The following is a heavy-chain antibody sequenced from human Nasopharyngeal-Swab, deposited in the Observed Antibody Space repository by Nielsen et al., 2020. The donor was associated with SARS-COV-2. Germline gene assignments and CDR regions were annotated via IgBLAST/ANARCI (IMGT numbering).Heavy chain of an antibody. D-gene: IGHD2-21*02. Sequence: SGFSISRYAMHWVRQAPGKGLEWVAVISYDGSNKYYADSVKGRFTISRDNSKNTLYLQMNSLRAEDTAVYYCARGGLLELGFYWYFDLWGRGTLVTVSS. V-gene: IGHV3-30-3*01. CDR3: ARGGLLELGFYWYFDL. J-gene: IGHJ2*01. CDR1: GFSISRYA. CDR2: ISYDGSNK.